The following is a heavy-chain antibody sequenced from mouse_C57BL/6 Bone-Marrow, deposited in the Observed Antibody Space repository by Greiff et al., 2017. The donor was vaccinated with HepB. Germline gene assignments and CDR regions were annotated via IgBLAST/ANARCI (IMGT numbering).Heavy chain of an antibody. Sequence: QVQLKQSGAELARPGASVKLSCKASGYTFTSYGISWVKQRTGQGLEWIGEIYPRSGNTYYNEKFKGKATLTADKSSSTAYMELRSLTSEDSAVYFCARGSFYDGYFAYWGQGTLVTVSA. D-gene: IGHD2-3*01. J-gene: IGHJ3*01. CDR2: IYPRSGNT. CDR3: ARGSFYDGYFAY. V-gene: IGHV1-81*01. CDR1: GYTFTSYG.